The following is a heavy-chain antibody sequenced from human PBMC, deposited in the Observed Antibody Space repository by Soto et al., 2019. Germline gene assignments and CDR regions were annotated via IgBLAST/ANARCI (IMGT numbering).Heavy chain of an antibody. D-gene: IGHD2-8*01. Sequence: GGSLRFSCAASGFTFDDYAMSWVRQAPGKGLEWVSGINWNGGSTGYADSVRGRFTISRDNSKNTLYLEMNSLRAEDTAVYYCARRTNGYFAYWGQGALVTVSS. CDR2: INWNGGST. J-gene: IGHJ4*02. CDR1: GFTFDDYA. CDR3: ARRTNGYFAY. V-gene: IGHV3-20*04.